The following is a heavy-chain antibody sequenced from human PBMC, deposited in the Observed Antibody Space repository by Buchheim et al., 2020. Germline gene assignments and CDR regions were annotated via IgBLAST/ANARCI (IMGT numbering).Heavy chain of an antibody. J-gene: IGHJ6*02. CDR1: GGSLTGYY. Sequence: QVHLQQWGAGLLKPSETLSLSCAVYGGSLTGYYWSWSWIRQPPGKGPEWIGEINHRGSTNYNPSLKSRVPIPVDTSKNHFSLNLSSVTAADTAVYYCARQKVETATVRVYYYGMDVWGQGTT. D-gene: IGHD2-15*01. CDR2: INHRGST. CDR3: ARQKVETATVRVYYYGMDV. V-gene: IGHV4-34*01.